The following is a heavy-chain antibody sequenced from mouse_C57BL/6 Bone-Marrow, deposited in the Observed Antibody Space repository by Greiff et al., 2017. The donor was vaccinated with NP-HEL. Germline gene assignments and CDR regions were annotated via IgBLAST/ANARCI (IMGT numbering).Heavy chain of an antibody. CDR2: IHPNSGST. CDR1: GYTFTSYW. CDR3: ASPIYYGSSPFYYAMDY. Sequence: QVQLKQPGAELVKPGASVKLSCKASGYTFTSYWMHWVKQRPGQGLEWIGMIHPNSGSTNYNEKFKSKATLTVDKSSSTAYMQLSSLTSEDSAVYYCASPIYYGSSPFYYAMDYWGQGTSVTVSS. V-gene: IGHV1-64*01. D-gene: IGHD1-1*01. J-gene: IGHJ4*01.